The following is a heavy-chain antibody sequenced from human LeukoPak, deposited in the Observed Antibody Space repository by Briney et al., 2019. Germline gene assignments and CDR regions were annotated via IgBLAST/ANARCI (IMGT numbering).Heavy chain of an antibody. Sequence: GGSLRLSCAASGFTFSSYAMSWVRQAPGKGLEWVSAISGSGGSTYYADSVKGRFTISRDNSKNTLYLQMNSLRAEDTAVYYCARPLTGYYNLPGDYFDYWGQGTLVTVSS. CDR1: GFTFSSYA. CDR3: ARPLTGYYNLPGDYFDY. V-gene: IGHV3-23*01. J-gene: IGHJ4*02. D-gene: IGHD3-9*01. CDR2: ISGSGGST.